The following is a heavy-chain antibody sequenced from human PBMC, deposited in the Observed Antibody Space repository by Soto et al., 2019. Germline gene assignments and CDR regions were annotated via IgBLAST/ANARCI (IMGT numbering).Heavy chain of an antibody. D-gene: IGHD6-19*01. Sequence: SSETLSLTCTVSGGFISSYYWSWIRQPPGKGLEWIGYTYYSGSTNYNPSLKSRVTISVDTSKNQFSLKLSSVTAADTAVYYCAKSSGWYYDYWGQGTLVTVSS. CDR1: GGFISSYY. J-gene: IGHJ4*02. CDR2: TYYSGST. V-gene: IGHV4-59*01. CDR3: AKSSGWYYDY.